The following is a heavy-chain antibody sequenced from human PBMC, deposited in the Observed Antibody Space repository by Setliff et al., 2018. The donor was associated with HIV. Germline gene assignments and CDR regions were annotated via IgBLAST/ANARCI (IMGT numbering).Heavy chain of an antibody. Sequence: ASVKVSCKASGYTFINYYIHWVRQVPGQGLEWMGILNPSGGSTTYALKFQGRVTMTSDTSTSTVYMELSSLRSEDTALYYCARVGPYSSGFYGYWGQGTQVTVSS. J-gene: IGHJ4*02. CDR2: LNPSGGST. D-gene: IGHD3-22*01. CDR3: ARVGPYSSGFYGY. V-gene: IGHV1-46*01. CDR1: GYTFINYY.